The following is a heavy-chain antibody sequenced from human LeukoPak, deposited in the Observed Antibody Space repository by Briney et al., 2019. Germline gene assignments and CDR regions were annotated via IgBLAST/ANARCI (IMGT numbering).Heavy chain of an antibody. V-gene: IGHV3-23*01. CDR1: GFTFSSYA. Sequence: GGSLRLSCAASGFTFSSYAMYWVRQAPGKGLEWVSAIGGSGGSTYYADSVKGRFTISRDNSKNTLYLQMNSLRAEDTAVYYCAKLESATVTTPDFDHWGQGTLVTVSS. CDR3: AKLESATVTTPDFDH. J-gene: IGHJ4*02. CDR2: IGGSGGST. D-gene: IGHD4-17*01.